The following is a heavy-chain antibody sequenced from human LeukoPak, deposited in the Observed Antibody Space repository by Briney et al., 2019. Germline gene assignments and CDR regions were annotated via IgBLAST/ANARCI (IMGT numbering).Heavy chain of an antibody. CDR3: ASHTRVGGSLRFDY. J-gene: IGHJ4*02. CDR2: ICPGDSDT. V-gene: IGHV5-51*01. D-gene: IGHD3-16*01. Sequence: GESLKISCKGSGYGFSSYWIGWVRQMPGKGLEYMGIICPGDSDTRYSQSFQGQVTISADKSITTAYLQWSSLKASDTAMYYCASHTRVGGSLRFDYGGRGPLVTVS. CDR1: GYGFSSYW.